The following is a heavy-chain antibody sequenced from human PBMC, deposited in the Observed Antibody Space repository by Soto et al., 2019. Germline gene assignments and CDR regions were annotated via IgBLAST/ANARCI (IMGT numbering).Heavy chain of an antibody. Sequence: LRLSGAASGFTFSSYAMSWVRQAPGKGLEWVSAISGSGGSTYYADSVKGRFTISRDNSKNTLYLQMNSLRAEDTAVYYCAKDSDVEMATSAMGAFDIWGQGTMVTVSS. J-gene: IGHJ3*02. D-gene: IGHD5-12*01. V-gene: IGHV3-23*01. CDR3: AKDSDVEMATSAMGAFDI. CDR1: GFTFSSYA. CDR2: ISGSGGST.